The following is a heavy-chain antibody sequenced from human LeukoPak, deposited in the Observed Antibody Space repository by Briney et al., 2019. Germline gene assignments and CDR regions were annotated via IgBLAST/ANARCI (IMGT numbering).Heavy chain of an antibody. CDR2: IYRSDST. D-gene: IGHD5-18*01. J-gene: IGHJ4*02. CDR1: GFSVSTNY. Sequence: SGGSLRLSCAASGFSVSTNYMGWVRQAPGKGLEWVSVIYRSDSTYYADSVKGRFTISRDNSKNTLYLQMNSLRGEDTAVYYCARDRRGYSYGHFDNWGQGTLVTVSS. CDR3: ARDRRGYSYGHFDN. V-gene: IGHV3-53*01.